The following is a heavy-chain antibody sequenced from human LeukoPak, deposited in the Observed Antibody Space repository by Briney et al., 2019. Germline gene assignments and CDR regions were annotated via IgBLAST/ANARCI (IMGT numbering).Heavy chain of an antibody. V-gene: IGHV3-43*02. Sequence: SLRLSCAASGFTFDDYAMHWVRHAPGKGLEWVSLISGDGGSTYNADSVKGRFTISRDNSKNSLYLQMNSLRTEDTALYYCAKAGYCSGGSCYNLFDPWGQGTLVTVSS. D-gene: IGHD2-15*01. CDR1: GFTFDDYA. CDR2: ISGDGGST. CDR3: AKAGYCSGGSCYNLFDP. J-gene: IGHJ5*02.